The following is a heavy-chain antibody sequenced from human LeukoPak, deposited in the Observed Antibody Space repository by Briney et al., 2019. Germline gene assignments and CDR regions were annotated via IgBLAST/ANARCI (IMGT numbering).Heavy chain of an antibody. CDR1: GGSISGYY. D-gene: IGHD6-6*01. CDR2: MYYGGTT. CDR3: ARAGGGRPFDP. J-gene: IGHJ5*02. Sequence: LETLSLTCTVSGGSISGYYWSWIRQPPGKGLEWIGYMYYGGTTNYNPSLKSRVTISVDTSKNQFSLRLSSVTAADTAIYYCARAGGGRPFDPWGQGTLVTVSS. V-gene: IGHV4-59*01.